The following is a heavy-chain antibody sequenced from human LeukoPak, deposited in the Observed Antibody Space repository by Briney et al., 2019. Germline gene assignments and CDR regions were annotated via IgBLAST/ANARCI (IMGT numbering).Heavy chain of an antibody. J-gene: IGHJ4*02. Sequence: GGSLRLSCAASGFTFSSYSMTWVRQAPGKGLEWVSSISSSSSYIYYADSVKGRFTISRDNAKNSLYLQMNSLRAEDTAVYYCARDSVDGYNYYFDYWGQGTLVTVSS. V-gene: IGHV3-21*01. CDR2: ISSSSSYI. CDR3: ARDSVDGYNYYFDY. D-gene: IGHD5-24*01. CDR1: GFTFSSYS.